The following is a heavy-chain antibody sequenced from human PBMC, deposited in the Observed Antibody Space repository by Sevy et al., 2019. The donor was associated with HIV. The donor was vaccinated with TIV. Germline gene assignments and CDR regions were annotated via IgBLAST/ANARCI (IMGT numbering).Heavy chain of an antibody. J-gene: IGHJ4*02. V-gene: IGHV3-7*01. Sequence: GGSLRLSCAASGFTFSSYWLNWVRQAPGKGLEWVANIKQDGSERYYVDSVKGRFTISRDNAKNSLYLQMNSLRAEDTAVYYCARGSFCSSASCYSGGYDYWGQGTLVTVSS. CDR1: GFTFSSYW. D-gene: IGHD2-2*01. CDR2: IKQDGSER. CDR3: ARGSFCSSASCYSGGYDY.